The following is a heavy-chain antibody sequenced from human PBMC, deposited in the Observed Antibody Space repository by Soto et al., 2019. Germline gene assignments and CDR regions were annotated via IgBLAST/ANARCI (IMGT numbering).Heavy chain of an antibody. D-gene: IGHD4-17*01. V-gene: IGHV3-33*06. Sequence: QVQLVESGGGVVQPGRSLRLSCAASGFTFSSYGMHWVRQAPGKGLEWVAVIWYDGSNKYYADSVNGRFTISRDNSKNMVFLQMNSLTVEDTAVYYCGKYSDYGDHRDWFDPWGQGTLVTVSS. CDR2: IWYDGSNK. J-gene: IGHJ5*02. CDR1: GFTFSSYG. CDR3: GKYSDYGDHRDWFDP.